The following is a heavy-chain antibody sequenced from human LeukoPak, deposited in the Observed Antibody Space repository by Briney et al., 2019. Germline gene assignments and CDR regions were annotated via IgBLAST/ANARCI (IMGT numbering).Heavy chain of an antibody. D-gene: IGHD1-26*01. CDR1: EFTFSTYS. V-gene: IGHV3-21*01. CDR2: ISSSSSYI. J-gene: IGHJ1*01. CDR3: AAYSGSYPEYFQY. Sequence: GGSLRLSCVVSEFTFSTYSMNWVRQAPGKGLEWVSSISSSSSYIYYADSVKGRFTISRDNAKNSLYLQMNSLRAEDTAVYYCAAYSGSYPEYFQYWGQGILVTVSS.